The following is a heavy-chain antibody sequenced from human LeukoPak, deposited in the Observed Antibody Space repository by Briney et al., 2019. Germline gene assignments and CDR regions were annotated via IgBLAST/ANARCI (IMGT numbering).Heavy chain of an antibody. J-gene: IGHJ5*02. D-gene: IGHD6-19*01. Sequence: SETLSLTCAVYGGSFSGYYWSWIRQPPGKWLEWIGEINHSGSTNYNPPLKSRVTISVDTSKNQFSLKLSSVTAADTAVYYCARHPTTPVAGIGWFGPWGQGTLVTVSS. CDR1: GGSFSGYY. CDR2: INHSGST. V-gene: IGHV4-34*01. CDR3: ARHPTTPVAGIGWFGP.